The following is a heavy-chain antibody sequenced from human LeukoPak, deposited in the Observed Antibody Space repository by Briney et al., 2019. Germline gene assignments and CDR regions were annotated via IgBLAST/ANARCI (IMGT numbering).Heavy chain of an antibody. D-gene: IGHD3-3*01. CDR1: GGTFSSYA. J-gene: IGHJ4*02. CDR3: TRGKRYEDY. V-gene: IGHV1-18*01. CDR2: ISPFNGHT. Sequence: ASVKVSCKASGGTFSSYAISWVRQAPGQGLEWMGWISPFNGHTNYAQNFQGRVTMTTDTSTSTAYMELRGLRSDDSAVYYCTRGKRYEDYWGQGTLVTVSS.